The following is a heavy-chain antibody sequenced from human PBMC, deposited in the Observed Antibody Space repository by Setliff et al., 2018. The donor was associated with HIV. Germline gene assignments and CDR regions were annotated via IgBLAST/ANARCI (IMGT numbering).Heavy chain of an antibody. D-gene: IGHD6-19*01. CDR3: AKDVSLQWLVPQGAFDI. CDR1: GFTFSSYG. CDR2: IWYDGSNK. Sequence: SCAASGFTFSSYGMHWVRQAPGKGLEWVAVIWYDGSNKYYADSVKGRFTISRDNSKNTLYLQMNSLRAEDTAVYYCAKDVSLQWLVPQGAFDIWGQGTMVTVSS. J-gene: IGHJ3*02. V-gene: IGHV3-33*06.